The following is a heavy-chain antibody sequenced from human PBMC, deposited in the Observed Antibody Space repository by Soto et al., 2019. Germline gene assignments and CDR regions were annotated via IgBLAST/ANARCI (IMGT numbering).Heavy chain of an antibody. CDR1: GFTFSRYA. CDR2: ISRDGSSK. V-gene: IGHV3-30-3*01. D-gene: IGHD2-8*01. Sequence: GGSLRLSCAASGFTFSRYAMHWVRQAPGEGLEWVAVISRDGSSKYYGDSVKGRFTVSRDNSNNTLYLSMTSLRPDDTAVFYCARSRNGAVPDSINFWGQGTLVTVSS. CDR3: ARSRNGAVPDSINF. J-gene: IGHJ4*02.